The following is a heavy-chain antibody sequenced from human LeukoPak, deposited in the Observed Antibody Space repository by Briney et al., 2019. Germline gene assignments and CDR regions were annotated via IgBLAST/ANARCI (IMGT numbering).Heavy chain of an antibody. D-gene: IGHD3-22*01. V-gene: IGHV3-30*18. CDR3: AKDPGAYYYDSSGYYPSSMDY. CDR2: ISNDGNNK. J-gene: IGHJ4*02. CDR1: GFTFSSYG. Sequence: GGSLRLSCAASGFTFSSYGMHWVRQAPGKGLEWVAVISNDGNNKHYADSMKGRFTISRDNSKNTLYLQMSNLRAEETAMYYCAKDPGAYYYDSSGYYPSSMDYWGQGTLVTVSS.